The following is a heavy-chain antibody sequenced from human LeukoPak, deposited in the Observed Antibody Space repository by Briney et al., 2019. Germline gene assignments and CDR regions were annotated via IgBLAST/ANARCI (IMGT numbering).Heavy chain of an antibody. CDR1: GGSISSGDYY. J-gene: IGHJ5*02. Sequence: SQTLSLTCTVSGGSISSGDYYWSWIRQPPGKGLEWIGYIYYSGSTYYNPSLKSRVTISVDTSKNQFSLKLSSVTAADTAVYSCARTDIVVVPAAISWFDPWGQGTLVTVPS. D-gene: IGHD2-2*02. V-gene: IGHV4-30-4*08. CDR3: ARTDIVVVPAAISWFDP. CDR2: IYYSGST.